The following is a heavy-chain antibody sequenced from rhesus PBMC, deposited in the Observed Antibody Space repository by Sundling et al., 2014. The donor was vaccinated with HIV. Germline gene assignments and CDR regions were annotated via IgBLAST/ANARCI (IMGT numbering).Heavy chain of an antibody. J-gene: IGHJ3*01. CDR1: GFTFSDHY. D-gene: IGHD4-35*01. Sequence: EVQLLESGGGLVQPGGSLRLSCVASGFTFSDHYMDWVRQAPGKGLEWVSSISGTSGGTLYPDSVKGRFTISRDNAKNTVYLQMNSLRAEDTAVYYCARGPYGNSPNHAFDFWGQGLRVTVSS. CDR3: ARGPYGNSPNHAFDF. CDR2: ISGTSGGT. V-gene: IGHV3-110*01.